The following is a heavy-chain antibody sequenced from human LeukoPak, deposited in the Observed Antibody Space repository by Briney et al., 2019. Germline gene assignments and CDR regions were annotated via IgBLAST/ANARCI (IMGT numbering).Heavy chain of an antibody. D-gene: IGHD1-1*01. V-gene: IGHV3-48*04. CDR2: IVGSSSTI. Sequence: GGSLRPSCAASGFSFSTYSMNWVHQAPGKGLEWVSYIVGSSSTIYYADSVKGRFTISRDNAKNSLYLQMDSLRAEDTAVYYCATDSPETAAFDYWGQGTLVTVSS. CDR1: GFSFSTYS. CDR3: ATDSPETAAFDY. J-gene: IGHJ4*02.